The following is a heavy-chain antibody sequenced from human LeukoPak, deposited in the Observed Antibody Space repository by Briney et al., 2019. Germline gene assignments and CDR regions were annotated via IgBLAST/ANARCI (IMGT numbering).Heavy chain of an antibody. CDR3: AKQPAAGTSGYYFDY. CDR1: RFTFSSYA. V-gene: IGHV3-23*01. D-gene: IGHD6-13*01. CDR2: ISGGGGST. J-gene: IGHJ4*02. Sequence: PGGSLRLSCVASRFTFSSYAMNWVRQAPGKGLEWVSAISGGGGSTFSADSVKGRFTVSRDNSKNTLYLQMNSLRADDTAVYYCAKQPAAGTSGYYFDYWGQGTLVTVSS.